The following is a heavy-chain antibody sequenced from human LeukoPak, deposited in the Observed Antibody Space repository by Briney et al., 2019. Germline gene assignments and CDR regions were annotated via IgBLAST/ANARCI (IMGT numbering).Heavy chain of an antibody. CDR2: ISGSGGST. V-gene: IGHV3-23*01. D-gene: IGHD6-6*01. Sequence: PGGSLRLPCAASGFTFSSYAMSWVRQAPGKGLEWVSAISGSGGSTYYADSVKGRFTISRDNSKNTLYLQMNSLRAEDTAVYYCAKAPEYSSSSVSWFDPWGQGTLVTVSS. CDR3: AKAPEYSSSSVSWFDP. J-gene: IGHJ5*02. CDR1: GFTFSSYA.